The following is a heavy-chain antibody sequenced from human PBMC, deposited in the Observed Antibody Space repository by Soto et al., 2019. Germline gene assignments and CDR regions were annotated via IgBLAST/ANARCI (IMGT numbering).Heavy chain of an antibody. Sequence: GGSLRLSCAASGFTFSSYSMNWVRQAPGKGLEWVSSISSSSSYIYYADSVKGRFTISRDNAKNTLYLQMNSLRAEDTAVYYCAKDKGEWELHDAFDIWGQGTMVTVSS. CDR1: GFTFSSYS. CDR2: ISSSSSYI. V-gene: IGHV3-21*01. CDR3: AKDKGEWELHDAFDI. D-gene: IGHD1-26*01. J-gene: IGHJ3*02.